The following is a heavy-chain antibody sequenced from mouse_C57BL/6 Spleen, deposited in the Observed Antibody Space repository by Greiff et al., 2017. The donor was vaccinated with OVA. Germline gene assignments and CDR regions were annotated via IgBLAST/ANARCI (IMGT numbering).Heavy chain of an antibody. J-gene: IGHJ2*01. CDR2: IYPGDGDT. CDR1: GYAFSSYW. Sequence: QVQLKESGAELVKPGASVKISCKASGYAFSSYWMNWVKQRPGKGLEWIGQIYPGDGDTNYNGKFKGKATLTADKSSSTAYMQLSSLTSEDSAVYVCARTGTFPYYFDYWGQGTTLTVSS. D-gene: IGHD4-1*01. V-gene: IGHV1-80*01. CDR3: ARTGTFPYYFDY.